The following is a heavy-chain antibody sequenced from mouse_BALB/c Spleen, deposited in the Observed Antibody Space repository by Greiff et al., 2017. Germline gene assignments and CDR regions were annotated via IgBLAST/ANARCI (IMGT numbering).Heavy chain of an antibody. J-gene: IGHJ2*01. Sequence: VQLKESGAELVRPGALVKLSCKASGFNIKDYYMHWVKQRPEQGLEWIGWIDPENGNTIYDPKFQGKASITADTSSNTAYLQLSSLTSEDTAVYYCARSPDGYYIDYWGQGTTLTVSS. D-gene: IGHD2-3*01. CDR2: IDPENGNT. CDR1: GFNIKDYY. CDR3: ARSPDGYYIDY. V-gene: IGHV14-1*02.